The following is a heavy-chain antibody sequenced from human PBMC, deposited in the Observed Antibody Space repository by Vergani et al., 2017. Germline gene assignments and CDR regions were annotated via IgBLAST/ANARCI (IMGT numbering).Heavy chain of an antibody. J-gene: IGHJ4*02. CDR3: VKDHPVFDE. V-gene: IGHV3-48*01. CDR1: GSTFSSYA. CDR2: ISRSSSTI. Sequence: EVQLVESGGGLVQPGGSLRLSCAASGSTFSSYAMNWVRQAPGKGLEWVSYISRSSSTIYYADSVKGRFTISRDISKNTLYLEMNSLSAEDTALYHCVKDHPVFDEWGRGTLVSVS.